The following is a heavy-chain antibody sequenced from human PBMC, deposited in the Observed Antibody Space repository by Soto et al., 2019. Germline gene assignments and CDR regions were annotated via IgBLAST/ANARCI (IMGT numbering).Heavy chain of an antibody. D-gene: IGHD6-6*01. CDR1: GFTFSSYG. J-gene: IGHJ6*02. Sequence: PVGSLRLSCAASGFTFSSYGMHWVRQAPGKGLEWVAVIWYDGSNKYYADSVKGRFTISRDNSKNTLYLQMNSLRAEDTAVYYCVYSSSPQVNYYGMDVWGQGTTVTVSS. CDR2: IWYDGSNK. CDR3: VYSSSPQVNYYGMDV. V-gene: IGHV3-33*01.